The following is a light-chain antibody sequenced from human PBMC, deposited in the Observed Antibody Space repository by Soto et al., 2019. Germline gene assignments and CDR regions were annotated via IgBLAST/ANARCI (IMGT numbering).Light chain of an antibody. J-gene: IGKJ2*01. Sequence: DFQMTQSPSTLSASVGDRVTITCRASQTINNWLAWYQQKPGKAPKLLIYEASTLQSGVPSRFSGSGSGTEFIFTISSLQPDDFATYYCQQYNSYSYTFGQGTKLEIK. CDR2: EAS. CDR1: QTINNW. CDR3: QQYNSYSYT. V-gene: IGKV1-5*03.